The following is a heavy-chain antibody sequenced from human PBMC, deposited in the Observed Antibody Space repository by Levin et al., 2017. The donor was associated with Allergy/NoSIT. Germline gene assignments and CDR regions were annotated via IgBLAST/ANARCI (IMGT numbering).Heavy chain of an antibody. CDR2: IKSKTDGGST. Sequence: KPGGSLRLSCAASGFTFSNAWMSWVRQAPGKGLEWVGRIKSKTDGGSTDYSVPVEGRFTISRDDAKNALYLQMNSLKPGDTGVHDCTTAGHYYDSSGNGAYWGQGTLVTVAS. J-gene: IGHJ4*02. CDR1: GFTFSNAW. CDR3: TTAGHYYDSSGNGAY. D-gene: IGHD3-22*01. V-gene: IGHV3-15*01.